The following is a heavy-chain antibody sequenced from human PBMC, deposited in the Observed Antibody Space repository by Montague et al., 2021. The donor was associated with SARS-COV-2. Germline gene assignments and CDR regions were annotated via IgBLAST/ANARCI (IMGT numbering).Heavy chain of an antibody. CDR1: RDSISSHNYF. D-gene: IGHD3-10*01. Sequence: SETLSLTCTVSRDSISSHNYFWAWIRQPPGKGLEGIGSVDYSALTISNPSRESRVTISVDTSKKQFSLKVNSVTAADTAVYYCAKDGEALAWGTFDIWGQGTMVTVSS. V-gene: IGHV4-39*07. J-gene: IGHJ3*02. CDR2: VDYSALT. CDR3: AKDGEALAWGTFDI.